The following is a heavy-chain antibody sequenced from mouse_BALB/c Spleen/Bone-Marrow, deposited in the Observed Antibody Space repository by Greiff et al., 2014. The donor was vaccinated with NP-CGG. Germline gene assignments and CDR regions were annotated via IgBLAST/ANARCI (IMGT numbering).Heavy chain of an antibody. J-gene: IGHJ3*01. CDR3: VRSPGDVNY. V-gene: IGHV14-3*02. Sequence: EVKLMESGAGLVKPGASVKLSCTGSGFNIKDAYIHWVKQRPEQGLEWIGRIAPANGNTEYDPKFQGKATITADTSSNTAYLQLSSLTFEDTAVYYCVRSPGDVNYWGQGTLVTVSA. CDR1: GFNIKDAY. CDR2: IAPANGNT.